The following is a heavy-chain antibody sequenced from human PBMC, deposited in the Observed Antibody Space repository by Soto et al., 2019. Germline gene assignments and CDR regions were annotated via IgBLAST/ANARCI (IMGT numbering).Heavy chain of an antibody. CDR1: GFTFSSYA. V-gene: IGHV3-23*01. CDR3: AKDREFKSRNYGVDY. D-gene: IGHD1-7*01. Sequence: GGSLRLSCAASGFTFSSYAMSWVRQAPGKGLEWVSAISGSGGSTYYADSVKGRFTISRDNSKNTRYLQMNSLRAEDTAVYYCAKDREFKSRNYGVDYWGQGTLVTVSS. CDR2: ISGSGGST. J-gene: IGHJ4*02.